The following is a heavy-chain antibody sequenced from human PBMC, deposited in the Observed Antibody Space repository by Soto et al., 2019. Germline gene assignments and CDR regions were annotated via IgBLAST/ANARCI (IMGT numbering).Heavy chain of an antibody. CDR1: GFTFNTYW. D-gene: IGHD4-4*01. V-gene: IGHV3-74*01. J-gene: IGHJ3*02. CDR3: ARDLWMTTLGNDAFDI. CDR2: INGAGSST. Sequence: EVQLVESGGGLIQPGGSLRLSCAASGFTFNTYWMHWVRQAPGKGLVWVSRINGAGSSTSYAESVKGRFTISRDSAKNILYLQMNSLRAEDTGVYYCARDLWMTTLGNDAFDIWGQGTMVTVSS.